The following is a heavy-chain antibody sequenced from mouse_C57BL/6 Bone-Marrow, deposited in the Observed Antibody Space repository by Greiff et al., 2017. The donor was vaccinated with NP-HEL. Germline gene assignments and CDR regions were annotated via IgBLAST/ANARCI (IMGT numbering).Heavy chain of an antibody. J-gene: IGHJ2*01. Sequence: VQLPQSGTELVKPGASVKLSCKASGYPFTSYWMPWLKQRPGQGLEWIGNIYPNNGGTNDNEKFKTKATLTVDKSSSTAYMQLSSLTSEDSAVYYCARDSGYAFDYWGQGTTLTVSS. CDR3: ARDSGYAFDY. CDR2: IYPNNGGT. V-gene: IGHV1-53*01. D-gene: IGHD3-2*02. CDR1: GYPFTSYW.